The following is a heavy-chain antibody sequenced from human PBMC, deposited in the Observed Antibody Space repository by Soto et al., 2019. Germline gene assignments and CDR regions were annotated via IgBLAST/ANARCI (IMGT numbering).Heavy chain of an antibody. CDR2: IYYSGTT. D-gene: IGHD3-22*01. Sequence: QVQLQESGPGLVKPSETLSLTCTVSGGSINSGDYYWSWIRQPPGKGLEWIGYIYYSGTTYCNPSLKSRVTISVDRSKNQFSLRLSSVTAADTAVYYCARDDKSDTSGIDYWGQGTLVTVSS. CDR1: GGSINSGDYY. J-gene: IGHJ4*02. CDR3: ARDDKSDTSGIDY. V-gene: IGHV4-30-4*01.